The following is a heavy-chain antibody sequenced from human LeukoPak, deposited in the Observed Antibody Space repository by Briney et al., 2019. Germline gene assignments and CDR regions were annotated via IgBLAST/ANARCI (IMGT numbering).Heavy chain of an antibody. J-gene: IGHJ4*02. CDR1: GFTYDDYA. V-gene: IGHV3-9*01. CDR2: ISWNSGSI. CDR3: AKDTEAYYYDSSGYYTTTWFDY. Sequence: GRSLRLSCAASGFTYDDYAMHWVRQAPGKGLEWVSGISWNSGSIGYADSVKGRFTISRDNAKNSLHLQMNSLRAEDTALYYCAKDTEAYYYDSSGYYTTTWFDYWGQGTLVTVSS. D-gene: IGHD3-22*01.